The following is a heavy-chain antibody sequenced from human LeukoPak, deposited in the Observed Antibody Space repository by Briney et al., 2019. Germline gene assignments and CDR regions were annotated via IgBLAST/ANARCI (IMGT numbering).Heavy chain of an antibody. CDR3: AKDVVIGASYDYGDYIPLPH. CDR2: LFSDRRT. D-gene: IGHD4-17*01. Sequence: GSLRLSFAASGFIVSSNYMAWVRQAPGKGLQWVAILFSDRRTFYADTVKGRFTVSRDNSKNTLYLQMNSLRPEDTAVYYCAKDVVIGASYDYGDYIPLPHWGQGTLVTVSS. V-gene: IGHV3-66*02. J-gene: IGHJ1*01. CDR1: GFIVSSNY.